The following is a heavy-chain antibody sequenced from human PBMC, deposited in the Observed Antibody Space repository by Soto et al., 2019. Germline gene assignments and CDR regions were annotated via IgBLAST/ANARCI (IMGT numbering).Heavy chain of an antibody. J-gene: IGHJ5*02. CDR3: AKLLNPRSDPSRNRNTVNPSGDNWFDP. Sequence: QVQLVESGGGVVQPGRSLRLSCAASGFTFSSYGMHWVRQAPGKGLEWVAVISYDGSNKYYADSVKGRFTISRDNSKNTLYLQMNSLRAEDTAVYYCAKLLNPRSDPSRNRNTVNPSGDNWFDPWGQGTLVTVSS. D-gene: IGHD4-17*01. CDR2: ISYDGSNK. V-gene: IGHV3-30*18. CDR1: GFTFSSYG.